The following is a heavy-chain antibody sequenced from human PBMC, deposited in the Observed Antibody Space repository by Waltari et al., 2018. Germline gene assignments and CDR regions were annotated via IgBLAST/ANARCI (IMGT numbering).Heavy chain of an antibody. D-gene: IGHD2-15*01. V-gene: IGHV1-24*01. J-gene: IGHJ5*02. CDR3: TRDRVGYCSGGTCYSRWFDP. CDR1: GYSLTESA. Sequence: QVQLVQSGAEVKKPGASVKVSCRVCGYSLTESALHWVRRAPGKGLEWLGGFDPEYGEAVYAQEFQGRVTMTEDTSKDTAYMELSSLTYEDTAVYYCTRDRVGYCSGGTCYSRWFDPWGQGTLVTVSS. CDR2: FDPEYGEA.